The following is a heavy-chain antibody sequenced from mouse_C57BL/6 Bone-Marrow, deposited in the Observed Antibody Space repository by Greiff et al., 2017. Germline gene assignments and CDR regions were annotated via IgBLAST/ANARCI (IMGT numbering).Heavy chain of an antibody. CDR2: MHPNGGSP. J-gene: IGHJ4*01. V-gene: IGHV1-64*01. Sequence: QVQLQQPGAELVKPGASVKLSCKASGYTFTNYWMHWVKQRPGQGLEWIGMMHPNGGSPDYNEKFKSEATLSVDKSSRTAYMELSSLPSEDSAVYYCARAYDYDDYTMDYWGKGTSVTVSS. CDR3: ARAYDYDDYTMDY. CDR1: GYTFTNYW. D-gene: IGHD2-4*01.